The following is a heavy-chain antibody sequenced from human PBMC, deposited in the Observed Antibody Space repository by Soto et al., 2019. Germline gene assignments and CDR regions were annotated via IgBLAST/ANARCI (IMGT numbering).Heavy chain of an antibody. D-gene: IGHD4-17*01. J-gene: IGHJ2*01. CDR2: INHSGST. CDR1: GGSFSGYY. V-gene: IGHV4-34*01. CDR3: VRGSLRRYGDQGGWYFAL. Sequence: QVQLQQWGAGLLKPSETLSLTCAVYGGSFSGYYWSWIRQPPGKGLEWIGEINHSGSTNYNPSLQSRVPIPVDTSKNHFSLKLCTVPAADTAVYYCVRGSLRRYGDQGGWYFALWGRGTLVTVSS.